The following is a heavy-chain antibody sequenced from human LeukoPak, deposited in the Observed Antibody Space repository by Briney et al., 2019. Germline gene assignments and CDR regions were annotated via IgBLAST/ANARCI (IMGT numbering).Heavy chain of an antibody. CDR2: IDPNSAGT. D-gene: IGHD1-1*01. Sequence: ASVKVSCTASGYTFTDYFMHWVRQTPGQGLEWMGRIDPNSAGTLYSQKFQGRVSMTRDMSINTIYMELSSLKSDDTAVYYCAKEVGHNGRFDYWGQGTLVTVSP. CDR3: AKEVGHNGRFDY. V-gene: IGHV1-2*06. CDR1: GYTFTDYF. J-gene: IGHJ4*02.